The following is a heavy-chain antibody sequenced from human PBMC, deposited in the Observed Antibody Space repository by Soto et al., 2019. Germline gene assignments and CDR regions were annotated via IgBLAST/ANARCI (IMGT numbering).Heavy chain of an antibody. D-gene: IGHD4-17*01. Sequence: GGSLRLSCAASGFTVSSNFMSWVRQTPGKGLEWVSVIYSIGTTYYADSVKGRFTISRDNSKNTLYLQMNSLRGEDTAVYYCARDRDYGGFDYWGHGTLVTVSS. V-gene: IGHV3-66*01. CDR1: GFTVSSNF. J-gene: IGHJ4*01. CDR2: IYSIGTT. CDR3: ARDRDYGGFDY.